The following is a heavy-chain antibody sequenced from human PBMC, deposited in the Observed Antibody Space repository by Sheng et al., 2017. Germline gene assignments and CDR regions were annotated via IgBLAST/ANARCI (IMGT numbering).Heavy chain of an antibody. CDR2: IRSKANSYAT. D-gene: IGHD2-21*02. CDR3: TSWVTPFDY. V-gene: IGHV3-73*02. Sequence: EVQLVESGGGLVQPGGSLKLSCAASGFTFSGSAMHWVRQASGKGLEWVGRIRSKANSYATAYAASVKGRFTISRDDSKNTAYLQMNSLKTEDTAVYYCTSWVTPFDYWGQGTLVTVSS. J-gene: IGHJ4*02. CDR1: GFTFSGSA.